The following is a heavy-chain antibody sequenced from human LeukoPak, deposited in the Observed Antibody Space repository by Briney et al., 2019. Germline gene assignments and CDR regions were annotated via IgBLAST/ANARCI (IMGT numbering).Heavy chain of an antibody. Sequence: SETLSLTCTVSGGSIRSSSHYWSWIRQPPGKGLEWIGEINHSGSTNYNPSLKSRVTISVDTSKNQFSLKLSSVTAADTAVYYCASRYHYSPPRDWGQGTLVTVSS. CDR2: INHSGST. CDR1: GGSIRSSSHY. D-gene: IGHD4-11*01. CDR3: ASRYHYSPPRD. J-gene: IGHJ4*02. V-gene: IGHV4-39*07.